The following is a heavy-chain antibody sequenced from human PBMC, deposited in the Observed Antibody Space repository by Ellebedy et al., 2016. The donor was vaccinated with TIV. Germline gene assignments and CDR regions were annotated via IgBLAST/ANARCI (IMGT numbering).Heavy chain of an antibody. CDR2: ISSNSDTM. CDR1: GFTFSSYG. V-gene: IGHV3-48*03. J-gene: IGHJ6*02. CDR3: ARETDPGNYFYYYGMDV. Sequence: GESLKISXAASGFTFSSYGMNWARQAPGKGLEWLSYISSNSDTMYYADSVKGRFTVSRDNAKNSLYLHMDNLRAEDTAIYYCARETDPGNYFYYYGMDVWGQGTTVTVSS. D-gene: IGHD1-1*01.